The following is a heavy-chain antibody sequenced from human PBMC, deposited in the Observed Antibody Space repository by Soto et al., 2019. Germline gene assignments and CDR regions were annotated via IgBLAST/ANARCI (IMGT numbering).Heavy chain of an antibody. J-gene: IGHJ5*02. D-gene: IGHD3-22*01. V-gene: IGHV3-66*01. Sequence: EVQLVESGGGLVQPGGSLRLSCAASGFTVSSNYMSWVRQAPGKGLEWVSVIYSGGSTYYADSVKGRFTISRDNSKNTLYLQMNSLRAEDTAVYYCARESSGWRFDPLGQGTLVTVSS. CDR1: GFTVSSNY. CDR2: IYSGGST. CDR3: ARESSGWRFDP.